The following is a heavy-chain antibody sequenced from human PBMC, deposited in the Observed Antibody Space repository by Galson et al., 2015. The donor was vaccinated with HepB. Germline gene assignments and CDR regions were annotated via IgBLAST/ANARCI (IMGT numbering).Heavy chain of an antibody. Sequence: SLRLSCAAFGLTFSGSGMHWVRQASGKGLEWVGRIRIKPNNYATSYAESVKGRFIISRDDLKNMAYLQMNSLKTEDTAVYYCTRQEDYYDAGFDYWGQGVLVTVSS. CDR3: TRQEDYYDAGFDY. J-gene: IGHJ4*02. CDR2: IRIKPNNYAT. V-gene: IGHV3-73*01. D-gene: IGHD3-22*01. CDR1: GLTFSGSG.